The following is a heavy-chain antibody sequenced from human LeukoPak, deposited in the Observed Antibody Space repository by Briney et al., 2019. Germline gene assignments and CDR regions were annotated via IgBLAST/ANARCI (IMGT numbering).Heavy chain of an antibody. J-gene: IGHJ5*02. V-gene: IGHV4-59*01. D-gene: IGHD1-1*01. CDR1: GASISSYY. Sequence: PSETLSLTCTVSGASISSYYWGWIRQPPGKGLEWIGSIYYSGSTNYNPSLKSRAYISVDTSKNQFSLKVSSVTAADTAVYYCARYLAGTTGADWFDPWGQGTLVTVSS. CDR3: ARYLAGTTGADWFDP. CDR2: IYYSGST.